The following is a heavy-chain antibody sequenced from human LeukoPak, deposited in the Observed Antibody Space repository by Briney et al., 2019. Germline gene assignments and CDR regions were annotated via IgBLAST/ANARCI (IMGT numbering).Heavy chain of an antibody. CDR1: GFTFSDYY. V-gene: IGHV3-11*05. CDR2: ISSSGTYA. J-gene: IGHJ5*02. D-gene: IGHD3-9*01. Sequence: GGSLRLSWVASGFTFSDYYMSWIRQAPGKGPQYVSYISSSGTYANYANSVKGRFTNSRDNAKNSLYLQMNSLRADDTAVYYCARGGYDILTGTSFFDPWGQGTLVTVSS. CDR3: ARGGYDILTGTSFFDP.